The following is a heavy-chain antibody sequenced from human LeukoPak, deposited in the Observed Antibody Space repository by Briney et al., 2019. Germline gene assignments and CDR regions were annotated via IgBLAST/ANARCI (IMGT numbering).Heavy chain of an antibody. D-gene: IGHD3-22*01. CDR1: GFTFSSYA. V-gene: IGHV3-30-3*01. CDR3: ARDWRDTYYYDSSGYYYGYFQH. J-gene: IGHJ1*01. Sequence: GGSLRLSCAASGFTFSSYAMHWVRQAPGKGLEWVAVISYDGSNKYYADSVKGRFTISRDNSKNTLYLQMNSLRAEDTAVYYCARDWRDTYYYDSSGYYYGYFQHWGQGTLVTVSS. CDR2: ISYDGSNK.